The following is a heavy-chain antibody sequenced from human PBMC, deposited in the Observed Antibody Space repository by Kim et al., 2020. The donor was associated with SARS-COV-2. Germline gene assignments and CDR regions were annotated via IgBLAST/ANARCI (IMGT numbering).Heavy chain of an antibody. CDR1: GGSISSGGYY. J-gene: IGHJ4*02. CDR3: ARVDYYGGNSQEFGSFDY. V-gene: IGHV4-31*03. D-gene: IGHD4-17*01. Sequence: SETLSLTCTVSGGSISSGGYYWSWIRQHPGKGLEWIGYIYYSGSTYYNPSLKSRVTISVDTSKNQFSLKLSSVTAADTAVYYCARVDYYGGNSQEFGSFDYWGQGILVTVSS. CDR2: IYYSGST.